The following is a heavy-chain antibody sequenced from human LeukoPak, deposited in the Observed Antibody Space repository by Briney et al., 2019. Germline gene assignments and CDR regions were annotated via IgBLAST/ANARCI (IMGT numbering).Heavy chain of an antibody. J-gene: IGHJ3*02. CDR3: ANRDIVVVPAAPDHAFDI. D-gene: IGHD2-2*01. CDR2: ISGSGGST. Sequence: GGSLRLSCAASGFTFSSYAMSWVRQAPGKGLEWVSAISGSGGSTYYADSVKGRFTISRDNSKNTLYLQMNSLRAEDTAVYYCANRDIVVVPAAPDHAFDIWGQGTMVNVSS. CDR1: GFTFSSYA. V-gene: IGHV3-23*01.